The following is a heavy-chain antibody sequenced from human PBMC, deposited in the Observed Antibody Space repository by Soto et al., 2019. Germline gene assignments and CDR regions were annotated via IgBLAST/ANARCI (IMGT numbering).Heavy chain of an antibody. D-gene: IGHD2-15*01. Sequence: ASVKVSCKASGYTFTSYGISWVRQAPGQGLEWMGWISAYNGNTNYAQKLQGRVTMTTDTSTSTAYMELRSLRSDDTAVYYCAREGLGSGGSCYHGPIDYWGQGTLVNVSS. CDR1: GYTFTSYG. J-gene: IGHJ4*02. V-gene: IGHV1-18*01. CDR2: ISAYNGNT. CDR3: AREGLGSGGSCYHGPIDY.